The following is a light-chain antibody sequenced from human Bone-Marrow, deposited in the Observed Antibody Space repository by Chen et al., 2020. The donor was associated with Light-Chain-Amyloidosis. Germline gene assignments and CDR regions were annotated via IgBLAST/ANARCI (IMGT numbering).Light chain of an antibody. CDR2: DDS. V-gene: IGLV3-21*02. CDR3: EAWDSSMDRPV. J-gene: IGLJ3*02. CDR1: NIGTTS. Sequence: SYVLTQPSSVSVAPGQTATIACGGNNIGTTSGHWYQQAPGQAPLLVVYDDSDRPSGIPERLSGSNSGNTATLAISWLEAEDEADYYCEAWDSSMDRPVFGGGTKLTVL.